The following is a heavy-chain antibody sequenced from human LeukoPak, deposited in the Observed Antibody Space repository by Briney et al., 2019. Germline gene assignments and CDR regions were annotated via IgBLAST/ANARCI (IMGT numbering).Heavy chain of an antibody. J-gene: IGHJ6*03. V-gene: IGHV4-4*07. CDR1: GGSISSYY. CDR3: AIDYGGNSYYYYYMDV. D-gene: IGHD4-23*01. Sequence: PSETLSLTCTVSGGSISSYYWSWIRQPAGKGLEWIGRIYTSGSTNYNPSLKSRVTISVDTSKNQFSLKLSSVTAADTAVYYCAIDYGGNSYYYYYMDVWGKGTTVTVSS. CDR2: IYTSGST.